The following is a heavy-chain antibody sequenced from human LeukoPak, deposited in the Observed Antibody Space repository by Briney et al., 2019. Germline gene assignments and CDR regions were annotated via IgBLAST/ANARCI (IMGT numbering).Heavy chain of an antibody. CDR2: ISYDGSNK. D-gene: IGHD3-9*01. Sequence: GGSLRLSCAASGFTFSSYAMHWVRQAPGKGLEWVAVISYDGSNKYYADSVKGRFTISRDNSKNTPYLQMNSLRAEDTAVYYCAREGRDYYDILTGYYRGPLGDWGQGTLVTVSS. J-gene: IGHJ4*02. CDR3: AREGRDYYDILTGYYRGPLGD. CDR1: GFTFSSYA. V-gene: IGHV3-30-3*01.